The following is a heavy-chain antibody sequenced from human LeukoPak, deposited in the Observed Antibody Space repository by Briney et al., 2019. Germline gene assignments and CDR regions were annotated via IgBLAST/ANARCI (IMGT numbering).Heavy chain of an antibody. CDR3: ARRHVTASTDGFDI. D-gene: IGHD5-18*01. J-gene: IGHJ3*02. V-gene: IGHV1-18*01. CDR1: GGTFSSYA. Sequence: ASVKVSCKASGGTFSSYAISWVRQAPGRGLEWMGWISTYNDNTKYAQKVQGRVTMTTDTSTSTAYMELRSLRSDDTAVYYCARRHVTASTDGFDIWGQGTMVTVSS. CDR2: ISTYNDNT.